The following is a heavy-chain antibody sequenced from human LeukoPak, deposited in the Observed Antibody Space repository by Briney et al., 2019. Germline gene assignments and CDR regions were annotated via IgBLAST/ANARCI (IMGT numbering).Heavy chain of an antibody. J-gene: IGHJ4*02. CDR2: ISGSGGST. Sequence: GGSLRLSCAASGFTFSSYGMSWVRQAPGKGLEWVSAISGSGGSTYYADSVKGRFTISRDNSKNTLYLQMNSLRAEDTAVYYCAKWDTYYDSSGYYFYWGQGTLVTVSS. V-gene: IGHV3-23*01. CDR1: GFTFSSYG. D-gene: IGHD3-22*01. CDR3: AKWDTYYDSSGYYFY.